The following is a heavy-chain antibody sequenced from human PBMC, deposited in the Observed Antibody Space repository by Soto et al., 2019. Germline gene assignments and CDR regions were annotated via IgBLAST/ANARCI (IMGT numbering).Heavy chain of an antibody. Sequence: QVQLVQSGAEVKKPGASVKVSCKASGYTFSSYGISWVRQAPGQGLEWMGRISAYNGNTNYAQKLQGRVTMTTDTSTSTGYMELRSLRSDATAVYYCARDRGYNWNYGWFDPWGQGTLVTVSS. CDR1: GYTFSSYG. D-gene: IGHD1-7*01. J-gene: IGHJ5*02. CDR3: ARDRGYNWNYGWFDP. V-gene: IGHV1-18*01. CDR2: ISAYNGNT.